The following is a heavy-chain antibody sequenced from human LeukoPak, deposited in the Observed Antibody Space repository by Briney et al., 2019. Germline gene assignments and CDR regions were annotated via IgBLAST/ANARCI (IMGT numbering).Heavy chain of an antibody. V-gene: IGHV2-70*04. CDR1: GFSLSTSGMR. D-gene: IGHD3-10*01. CDR3: ARTTYYYGSGSYWFDL. Sequence: SGPALVKPTQTLTLTCTFSGFSLSTSGMRVSWIRQPPGKALEWLARVDWDDDKFYSTSLKTRLTISKDTSKNQVVLTMTKMDPVDTATYYCARTTYYYGSGSYWFDLWGQGTLVTVSS. J-gene: IGHJ5*02. CDR2: VDWDDDK.